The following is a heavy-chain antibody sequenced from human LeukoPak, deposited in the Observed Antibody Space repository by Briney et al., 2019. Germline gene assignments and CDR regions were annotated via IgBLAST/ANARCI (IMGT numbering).Heavy chain of an antibody. V-gene: IGHV4-59*03. J-gene: IGHJ4*02. Sequence: KSSETLSLTCTVSGGSINDYYWNWLRQPPGKELEWIGFIYYRGTTNNNPSLKSRVTTSIDTSKKQFSLNLSSVTAADTAIYYCAGVFSGRRPFELWGQGILVTVSS. CDR1: GGSINDYY. CDR3: AGVFSGRRPFEL. CDR2: IYYRGTT. D-gene: IGHD3-10*01.